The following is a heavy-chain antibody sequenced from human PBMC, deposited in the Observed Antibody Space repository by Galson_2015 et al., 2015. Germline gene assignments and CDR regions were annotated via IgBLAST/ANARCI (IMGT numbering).Heavy chain of an antibody. CDR3: ARVPRAYCGGDCYSPFDP. CDR2: ISSSSSYI. Sequence: LRLSCAASGFTFSSYSMNWVRQAPGKGLEWVSSISSSSSYIYYADSVKGRFTISRDNAKNSLYLQMNSLRAEDTAVYYCARVPRAYCGGDCYSPFDPWGQGTLVTVSS. V-gene: IGHV3-21*01. J-gene: IGHJ5*02. CDR1: GFTFSSYS. D-gene: IGHD2-21*02.